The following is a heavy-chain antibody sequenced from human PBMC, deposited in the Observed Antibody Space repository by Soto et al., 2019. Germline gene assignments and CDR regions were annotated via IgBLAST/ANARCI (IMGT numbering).Heavy chain of an antibody. D-gene: IGHD2-2*01. J-gene: IGHJ6*02. CDR3: ARSQGSSTSLEIYYYYYYGMDV. CDR1: GGTFGSYA. CDR2: IIPIPGTA. Sequence: SVKGSCKASGGTFGSYAISWVRQAPGQGLEWMGGIIPIPGTANYAQKFQGRVTIAADESTSTAYMELSSLRSEDTAVYYCARSQGSSTSLEIYYYYYYGMDVWGQGTTVTVSS. V-gene: IGHV1-69*13.